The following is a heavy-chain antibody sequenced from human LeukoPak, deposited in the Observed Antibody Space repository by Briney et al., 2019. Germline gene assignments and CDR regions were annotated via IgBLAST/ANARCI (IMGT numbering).Heavy chain of an antibody. CDR3: ARVGGTNYYYGMDV. V-gene: IGHV4-59*01. CDR2: IYYSGST. D-gene: IGHD1-26*01. CDR1: GGSISNYY. Sequence: SQTLSLTCTVSGGSISNYYWSWIRQPPGKGLEWIGYIYYSGSTNYNPSLKSRVTISVDTSKNQFSLKLSSVTAADTAVYYCARVGGTNYYYGMDVWGQGTTVTVSS. J-gene: IGHJ6*02.